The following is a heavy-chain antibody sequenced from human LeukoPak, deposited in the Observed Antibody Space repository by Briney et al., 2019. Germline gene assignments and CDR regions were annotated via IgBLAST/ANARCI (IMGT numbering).Heavy chain of an antibody. Sequence: GRSLRLSCAPSGFTFSSYGMHWVRQAPGKGLEWVAVIWYDGSNKYYADSVKGRFTISRDNSKNTLYLQMNSLRAEDTAVYYCARMAGYGSGSYPIDYWGQGTLVTVSS. CDR2: IWYDGSNK. D-gene: IGHD3-10*01. J-gene: IGHJ4*02. CDR3: ARMAGYGSGSYPIDY. CDR1: GFTFSSYG. V-gene: IGHV3-33*01.